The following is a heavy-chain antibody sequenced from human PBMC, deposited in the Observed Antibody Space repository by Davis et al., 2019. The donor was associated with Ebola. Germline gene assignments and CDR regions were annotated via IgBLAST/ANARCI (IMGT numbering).Heavy chain of an antibody. CDR2: IKQDGSEK. CDR1: GFTFSSYW. Sequence: GGSLRLSCAASGFTFSSYWMSWVRQAPGKGLEWVANIKQDGSEKYYVDSVKGRFTISRDNAKNTLYLQMNSLRAEDTAVYYCARALGYSSGWFKVGWFDPWGQGTLVTVSS. CDR3: ARALGYSSGWFKVGWFDP. V-gene: IGHV3-7*01. J-gene: IGHJ5*02. D-gene: IGHD6-19*01.